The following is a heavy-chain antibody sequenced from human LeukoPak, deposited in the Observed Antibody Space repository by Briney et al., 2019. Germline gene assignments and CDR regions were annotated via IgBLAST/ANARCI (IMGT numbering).Heavy chain of an antibody. J-gene: IGHJ4*02. Sequence: GGSLRLSCAASGFTFSSYSMNWVRQAPGKGLEWVSSISSSSSYIYYTDSVKGRFTISGDNSKNSLYLQMDSLRAEDTAVYYCARVFGGWYHNSYYFDYWGQGTLVTVSS. D-gene: IGHD6-19*01. V-gene: IGHV3-21*01. CDR1: GFTFSSYS. CDR2: ISSSSSYI. CDR3: ARVFGGWYHNSYYFDY.